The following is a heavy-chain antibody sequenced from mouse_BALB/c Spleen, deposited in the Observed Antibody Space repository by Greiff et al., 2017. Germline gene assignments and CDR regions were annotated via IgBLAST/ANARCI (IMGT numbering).Heavy chain of an antibody. D-gene: IGHD2-10*01. Sequence: EVHLVESGPGLVKPSQSLSLTCTVTGYSITSDYAWNWIRQFPGNKLEWMGYISYSGSTSYNPSLKSRISITRDTSKNQFFLQLNSVTTEDTATYYCALAYYGNYYAMDYWGQGTSVTVSS. CDR1: GYSITSDYA. J-gene: IGHJ4*01. V-gene: IGHV3-2*02. CDR2: ISYSGST. CDR3: ALAYYGNYYAMDY.